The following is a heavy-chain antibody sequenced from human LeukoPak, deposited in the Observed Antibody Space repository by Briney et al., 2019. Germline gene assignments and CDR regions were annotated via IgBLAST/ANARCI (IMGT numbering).Heavy chain of an antibody. CDR1: GFTVCSNY. Sequence: GGSLRLSCAASGFTVCSNYMSWVRQAPGKGLEWVSVIYSGGSTYYTDSVKGRFTISRDNYKSTLYLQMNSLRAYDTDVYYCASVTGYFDYWGQGTLVTVSS. CDR3: ASVTGYFDY. D-gene: IGHD3-9*01. CDR2: IYSGGST. J-gene: IGHJ4*02. V-gene: IGHV3-66*01.